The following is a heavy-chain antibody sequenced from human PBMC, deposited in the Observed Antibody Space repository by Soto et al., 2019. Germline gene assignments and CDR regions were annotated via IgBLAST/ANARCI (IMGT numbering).Heavy chain of an antibody. CDR2: ISSSSRTI. CDR1: GFSFSDSG. CDR3: ARTRMEWALYFDN. J-gene: IGHJ4*02. D-gene: IGHD3-3*01. Sequence: EVQLVESGGGLIQPGGSLRLSCEASGFSFSDSGMNWVRRAPGKGLEWISYISSSSRTIYYAASVEGRFTVSRDNVKSSVHLQMNSLRGEDTGVYYCARTRMEWALYFDNWCRGTLVTVSS. V-gene: IGHV3-48*01.